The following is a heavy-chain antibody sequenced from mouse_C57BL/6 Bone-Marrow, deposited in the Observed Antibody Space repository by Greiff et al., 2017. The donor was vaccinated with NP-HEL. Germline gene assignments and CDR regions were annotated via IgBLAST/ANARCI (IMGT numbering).Heavy chain of an antibody. J-gene: IGHJ3*01. Sequence: EVKVVESVAELVRPGASVKLSCTASGFNIKNTYMHWVKQRPEQGLEWIGRIDPANGNTKYAPKFQGKATITADTSSNTAYLQLSSLTSEDTAIYYCAYYYGSKDAWFAYWGQGTLVTVSA. V-gene: IGHV14-3*01. CDR1: GFNIKNTY. CDR3: AYYYGSKDAWFAY. CDR2: IDPANGNT. D-gene: IGHD1-1*01.